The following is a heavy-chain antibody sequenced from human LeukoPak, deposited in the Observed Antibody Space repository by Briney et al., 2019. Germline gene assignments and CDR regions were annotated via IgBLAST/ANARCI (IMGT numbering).Heavy chain of an antibody. V-gene: IGHV3-74*01. Sequence: PGGSLRLSCAASGFTFSSYWMHWVRHAPGKGLVWVSRINSDGSSTSYADSVKGRFTISRDNAKNTLYLQMNSLRAEDTAVYYCARAGCSSTSCYTVPFDYWGQGTLVTVSS. D-gene: IGHD2-2*02. CDR2: INSDGSST. CDR1: GFTFSSYW. J-gene: IGHJ4*02. CDR3: ARAGCSSTSCYTVPFDY.